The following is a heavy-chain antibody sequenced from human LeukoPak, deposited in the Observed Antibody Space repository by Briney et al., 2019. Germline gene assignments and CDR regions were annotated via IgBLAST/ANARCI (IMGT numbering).Heavy chain of an antibody. V-gene: IGHV3-30*18. J-gene: IGHJ2*01. Sequence: PGGSLRLSCAASGLTFSSHWMHWVRQAPGKGLEWVAVISYEGSAQYYADSVRGRLTVSRDNSKNTLYLQMNSLRAEDTAVYYCVQEGESTPNDYWYFDLWGRGTLVTVSS. D-gene: IGHD1-1*01. CDR3: VQEGESTPNDYWYFDL. CDR1: GLTFSSHW. CDR2: ISYEGSAQ.